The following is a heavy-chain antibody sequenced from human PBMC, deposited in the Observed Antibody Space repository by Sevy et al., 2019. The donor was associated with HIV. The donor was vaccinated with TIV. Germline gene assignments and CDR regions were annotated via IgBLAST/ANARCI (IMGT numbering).Heavy chain of an antibody. Sequence: GGSLRLSCAASGFTFSDHYMEWVRQAPGKGLEWVGRIRNKADSYTTEYAAAVKGRFTISRDDSKNPLYLLMNSLKTEDTAVYYWATHAGIAAAGRVFDYWGQGTLVTVSS. CDR2: IRNKADSYTT. D-gene: IGHD6-13*01. J-gene: IGHJ4*02. CDR3: ATHAGIAAAGRVFDY. CDR1: GFTFSDHY. V-gene: IGHV3-72*01.